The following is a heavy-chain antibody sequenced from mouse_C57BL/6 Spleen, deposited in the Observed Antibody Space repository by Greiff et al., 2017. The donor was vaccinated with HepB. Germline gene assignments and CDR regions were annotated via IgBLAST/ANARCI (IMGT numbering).Heavy chain of an antibody. J-gene: IGHJ1*03. Sequence: QVQLQQSGAELVRPGPSVKMSCKASGYTFTNYWIGWAKQRPGHGLEWIGDIYPGGGYTNYNEKFKGKATLTADKSSSTAYMQFSSLTSEDSAIYYCARRGNWGYWYFDVWGTGTTVTVSS. CDR3: ARRGNWGYWYFDV. D-gene: IGHD4-1*01. V-gene: IGHV1-63*01. CDR2: IYPGGGYT. CDR1: GYTFTNYW.